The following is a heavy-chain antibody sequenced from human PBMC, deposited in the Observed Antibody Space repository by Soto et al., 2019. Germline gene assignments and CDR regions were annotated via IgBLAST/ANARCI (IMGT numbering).Heavy chain of an antibody. D-gene: IGHD2-15*01. CDR1: GFTFGYYA. Sequence: PGGSLRLSCTGSGFTFGYYAMIWFRQAPGKGLEWVGFITSKAYGGTPEYAASVKGRFTISRDDSKNIAYLQMNSLRAEDTAVYYCATGGLLTYCSGDSCYSWGQGTLVTVS. CDR2: ITSKAYGGTP. J-gene: IGHJ4*02. V-gene: IGHV3-49*03. CDR3: ATGGLLTYCSGDSCYS.